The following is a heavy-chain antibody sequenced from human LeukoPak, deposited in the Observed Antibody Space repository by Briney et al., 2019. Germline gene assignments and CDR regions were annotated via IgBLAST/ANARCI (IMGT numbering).Heavy chain of an antibody. Sequence: GVTLRLSCVASGFTFGKYGMSWVRQAPGKGLEWVANIKLDGSEKNYVDSVKGRFTISRDNTKNSLYLQMNSLRAEDTAVFYCARDQYDTWSRRGNFDSWGQGTLVIVSS. CDR1: GFTFGKYG. V-gene: IGHV3-7*03. CDR3: ARDQYDTWSRRGNFDS. J-gene: IGHJ4*02. CDR2: IKLDGSEK. D-gene: IGHD3-3*01.